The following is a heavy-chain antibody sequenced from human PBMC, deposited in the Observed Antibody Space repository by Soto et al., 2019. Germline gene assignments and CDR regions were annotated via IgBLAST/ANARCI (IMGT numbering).Heavy chain of an antibody. Sequence: EVQLLESGGNLVEPGGSLRRSCVVSGFTFGSYAMSWVRQAPEKGPAWVAILGGDGFTTYYADSVRGRLTISGDKSKRRLFLRINGPGADETGVYYCATALRPSLNFFYYREVWGRGTWFMVSS. V-gene: IGHV3-23*01. CDR3: ATALRPSLNFFYYREV. CDR2: LGGDGFTT. J-gene: IGHJ6*03. CDR1: GFTFGSYA. D-gene: IGHD3-16*01.